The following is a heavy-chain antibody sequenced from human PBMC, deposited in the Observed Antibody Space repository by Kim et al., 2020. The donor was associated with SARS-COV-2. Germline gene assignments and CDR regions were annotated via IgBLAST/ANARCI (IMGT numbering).Heavy chain of an antibody. Sequence: YSPSFQGHVTISADKSISTAYLQWSSLKASDTAMYYCRVAVWGYYYGMDVWGQGTTVTVSS. J-gene: IGHJ6*02. CDR3: RVAVWGYYYGMDV. D-gene: IGHD6-19*01. V-gene: IGHV5-10-1*01.